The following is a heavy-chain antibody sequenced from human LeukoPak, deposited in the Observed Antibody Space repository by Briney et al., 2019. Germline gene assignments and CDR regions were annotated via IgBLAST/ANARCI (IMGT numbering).Heavy chain of an antibody. D-gene: IGHD3-9*01. Sequence: ASVKVSCKASGYTFTGYYMHWVRQAPGQGLECMGWINPNSGGTNYAQKFQGRVTMTRDTSISTAYMDLSRLRSDDTAVYYCATTIINYDILPGYGGYGAAIGYWGQGTLVTVSS. V-gene: IGHV1-2*02. CDR3: ATTIINYDILPGYGGYGAAIGY. CDR1: GYTFTGYY. CDR2: INPNSGGT. J-gene: IGHJ4*02.